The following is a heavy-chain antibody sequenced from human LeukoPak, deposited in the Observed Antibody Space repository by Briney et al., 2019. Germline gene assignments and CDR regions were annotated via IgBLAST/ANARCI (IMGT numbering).Heavy chain of an antibody. J-gene: IGHJ4*02. CDR1: GFTFSSYW. V-gene: IGHV3-74*01. CDR2: INSDGSST. Sequence: GGSLRLSCAASGFTFSSYWMHWVRHAPGKGLVWVSRINSDGSSTSYADSVKGRFTISRDNAKNTLYLQMNSLRAEDTAVYYCARPRTGIVPAAYFDYWGQGTLVTVSS. D-gene: IGHD2-2*01. CDR3: ARPRTGIVPAAYFDY.